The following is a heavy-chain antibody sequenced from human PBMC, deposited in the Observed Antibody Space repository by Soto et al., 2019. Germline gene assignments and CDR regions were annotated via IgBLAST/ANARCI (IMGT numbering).Heavy chain of an antibody. D-gene: IGHD1-26*01. V-gene: IGHV4-30-4*01. CDR3: AREGGIVGATTVDY. Sequence: QVQLQESGPGLVKPSQTLSLTCTVSGGSISSGDYYWSWIRQPPGKGLEWIGYIYYSGSTYYNPSLKSRVTISGDTSKNQFSPKPSFVAAADTAVYYCAREGGIVGATTVDYWGQGTLVTVSS. CDR1: GGSISSGDYY. J-gene: IGHJ4*02. CDR2: IYYSGST.